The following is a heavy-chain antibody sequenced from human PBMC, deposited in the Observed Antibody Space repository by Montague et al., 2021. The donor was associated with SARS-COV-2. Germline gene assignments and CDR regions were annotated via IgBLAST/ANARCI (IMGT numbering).Heavy chain of an antibody. CDR1: WDSVSRTAAA. CDR2: TYYRSEWHT. Sequence: CAISWDSVSRTAAAWNWNRQSPSRGLEWLGRTYYRSEWHTDYAVSVEGRLAIDADTSRNQFSLQLHSVTPEDSAVYYCASGWTLFDWGQGTLVTVSS. J-gene: IGHJ4*02. D-gene: IGHD6-19*01. CDR3: ASGWTLFD. V-gene: IGHV6-1*01.